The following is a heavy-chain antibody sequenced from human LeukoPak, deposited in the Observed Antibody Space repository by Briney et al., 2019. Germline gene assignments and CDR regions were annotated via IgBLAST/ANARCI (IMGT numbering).Heavy chain of an antibody. Sequence: RTGGSLRLSCAASGFTFSSYSMSWVRQAPGKGLEWVSAISGSGGSTYYADSVKGRFTISRDNSKNTLYLQMNSLRAEDTAVYYCAKAIGTFYYFDYWGQGTLVTVSS. CDR3: AKAIGTFYYFDY. CDR1: GFTFSSYS. D-gene: IGHD1-1*01. J-gene: IGHJ4*02. V-gene: IGHV3-23*01. CDR2: ISGSGGST.